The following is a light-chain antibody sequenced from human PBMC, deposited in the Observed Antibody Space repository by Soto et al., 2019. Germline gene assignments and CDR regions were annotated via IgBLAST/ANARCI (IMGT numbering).Light chain of an antibody. CDR1: QSVSTN. CDR3: QQYNKRPPWT. J-gene: IGKJ1*01. V-gene: IGKV3-15*01. CDR2: GAS. Sequence: PGERATLSCRASQSVSTNLAWYQQKPGQAPRLLIHGASTRATGIPARFSGSGSETEFTLTISSLQSEDFAVYYCQQYNKRPPWTFGQGTKVDIK.